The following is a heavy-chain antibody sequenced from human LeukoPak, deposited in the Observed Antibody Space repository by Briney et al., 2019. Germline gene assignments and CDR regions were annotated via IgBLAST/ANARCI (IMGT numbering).Heavy chain of an antibody. D-gene: IGHD7-27*01. CDR1: NFSFSSEYY. V-gene: IGHV4-59*01. J-gene: IGHJ4*02. CDR2: VYYSGST. Sequence: SETLSLTCSVSNFSFSSEYYWSWIRQPPGKGLEWIGYVYYSGSTEYSPSLRSRVTMSLEMSKHQFSLNLTSVTAADTAVYYCASNTGTVFDYWGQGALVTVSS. CDR3: ASNTGTVFDY.